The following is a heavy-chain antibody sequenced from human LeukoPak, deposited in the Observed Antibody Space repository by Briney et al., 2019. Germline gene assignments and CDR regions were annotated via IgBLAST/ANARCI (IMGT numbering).Heavy chain of an antibody. Sequence: PGGSLRLSCAASGFTFSSYAMHWVRQAPGKGLEWVAVISYDGSNKYYADSVKGRFTISRDNSKNTLYLQMNSLRAEDTAVYYCARVGGFYYFDHWGQGTLVTVSS. CDR2: ISYDGSNK. CDR1: GFTFSSYA. J-gene: IGHJ4*02. V-gene: IGHV3-30-3*01. D-gene: IGHD2/OR15-2a*01. CDR3: ARVGGFYYFDH.